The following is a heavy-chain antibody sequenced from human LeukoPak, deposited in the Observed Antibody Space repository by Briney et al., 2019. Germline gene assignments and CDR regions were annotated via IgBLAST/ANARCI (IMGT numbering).Heavy chain of an antibody. CDR1: GYSFTIYW. D-gene: IGHD3-10*01. CDR2: IYPADSDT. J-gene: IGHJ6*02. CDR3: VRSTMVRGVISMDV. V-gene: IGHV5-51*01. Sequence: GESLTISCKDSGYSFTIYWIGWVRQMPGKGLEWMGIIYPADSDTRYSPSFQGQVTISADKSISTTYLQWSSLKASDTAMYYCVRSTMVRGVISMDVWGQGTTVTVSS.